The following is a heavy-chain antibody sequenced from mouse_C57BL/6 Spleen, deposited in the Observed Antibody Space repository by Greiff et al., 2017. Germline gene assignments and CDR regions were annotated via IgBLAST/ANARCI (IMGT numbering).Heavy chain of an antibody. D-gene: IGHD1-1*01. CDR2: IYPGSGNT. CDR1: GYTFTDYY. V-gene: IGHV1-76*01. J-gene: IGHJ2*01. CDR3: ARPYYYGSSLSLYYFDY. Sequence: QVQLQQSGAELVRPGASVKLSCKASGYTFTDYYINWVKQRPGQGLEWIARIYPGSGNTYYNEKFKGKATLTAEKSSSTAYMQLSSLTSEDSAVYFCARPYYYGSSLSLYYFDYWGQGTTLTVSS.